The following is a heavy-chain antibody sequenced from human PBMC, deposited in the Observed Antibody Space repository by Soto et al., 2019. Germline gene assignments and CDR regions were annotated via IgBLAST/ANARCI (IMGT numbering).Heavy chain of an antibody. CDR2: IIPIFGTA. D-gene: IGHD2-15*01. Sequence: QVQLVQSGAEVKKPGSSVKVSCKASGGTFSSYAISWVRQAPGQGLEWMGGIIPIFGTANYAQKFQDRVTITADESTSTAYMELSSLRSEDTAVYYCAREQLGYCSGGSCWGRDYYYYGMDVWGQGTTVTVSS. V-gene: IGHV1-69*01. J-gene: IGHJ6*02. CDR3: AREQLGYCSGGSCWGRDYYYYGMDV. CDR1: GGTFSSYA.